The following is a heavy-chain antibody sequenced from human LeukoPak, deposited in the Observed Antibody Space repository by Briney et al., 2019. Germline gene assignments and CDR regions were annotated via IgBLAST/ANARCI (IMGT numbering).Heavy chain of an antibody. J-gene: IGHJ6*02. V-gene: IGHV1-18*01. CDR1: GYTFTSYG. CDR2: ISGYNGDT. D-gene: IGHD2-15*01. Sequence: ASVKVSCKTSGYTFTSYGIRWVRQAPGQGLEWMGWISGYNGDTHYAQNLQDRVTMTTDTSTSTAYMDVRSLRSDDTAVYYCARAGADSAAYFYYAMDVWGQGTTVTVSS. CDR3: ARAGADSAAYFYYAMDV.